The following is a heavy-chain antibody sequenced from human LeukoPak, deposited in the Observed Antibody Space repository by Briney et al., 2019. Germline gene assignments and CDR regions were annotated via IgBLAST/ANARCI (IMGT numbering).Heavy chain of an antibody. CDR3: ARDPYDTSANDAFDI. D-gene: IGHD3-22*01. Sequence: PSETLSLTCTVSGGSISSGTYYWNWIRQPAGKGLEWIGRIYTSGSTNYNPSLKSRVTISVDTSKNQFSLKLTSVTAADTATYYCARDPYDTSANDAFDIWGQGTMVSVSS. V-gene: IGHV4-61*02. J-gene: IGHJ3*02. CDR2: IYTSGST. CDR1: GGSISSGTYY.